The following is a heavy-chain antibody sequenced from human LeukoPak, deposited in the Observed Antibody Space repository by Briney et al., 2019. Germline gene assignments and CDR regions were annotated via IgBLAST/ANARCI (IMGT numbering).Heavy chain of an antibody. V-gene: IGHV4-4*07. CDR2: IHSSGST. CDR3: ARGPTHGGTYFDS. J-gene: IGHJ4*02. Sequence: PSETLSLTCTVSGGFISNYYWSWIRQPAGKEPEGIGRIHSSGSTLYNPSLKSRVTVSVDTSKNQFSLRLTSATAADTAVYYCARGPTHGGTYFDSWGQGTLVTVSS. CDR1: GGFISNYY. D-gene: IGHD2-15*01.